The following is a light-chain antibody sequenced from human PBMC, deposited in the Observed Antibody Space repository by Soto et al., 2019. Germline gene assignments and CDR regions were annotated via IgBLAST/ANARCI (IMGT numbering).Light chain of an antibody. J-gene: IGKJ4*01. Sequence: EIVMTQSPATLSVSPGERATLSCRASQSVSSNLAWYQQKPGQAPRLLIYGASTRATGVPARFSGSGSGKEFTHSISSLQSEDFAVYYCQQYNNWPPLTGGGGTKVEI. CDR1: QSVSSN. V-gene: IGKV3-15*01. CDR3: QQYNNWPPLT. CDR2: GAS.